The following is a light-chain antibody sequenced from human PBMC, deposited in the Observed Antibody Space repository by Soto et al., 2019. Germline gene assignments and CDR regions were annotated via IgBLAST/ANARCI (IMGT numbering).Light chain of an antibody. V-gene: IGLV2-14*01. Sequence: QSALTQPASVSGSPGQSITISCTGTSSDVGGFNYVSWYQHHPGKAPKLMIYEVSNRPSGVSNRFSGSKSGNTASLTISGLQAEDEADYYCSSYTDSNTYVFGTGTKVTVL. J-gene: IGLJ1*01. CDR1: SSDVGGFNY. CDR2: EVS. CDR3: SSYTDSNTYV.